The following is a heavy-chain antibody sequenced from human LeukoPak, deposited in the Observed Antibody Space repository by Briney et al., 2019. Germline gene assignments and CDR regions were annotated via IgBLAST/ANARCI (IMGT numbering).Heavy chain of an antibody. V-gene: IGHV4-30-2*01. CDR2: IYHSGST. Sequence: SETLSLTCAVSGGSISSGGYSWSWIRQPPGKGLEWIGYIYHSGSTYYNPSLKSRVTISVDTSKNQFSLKLSSVTAADTAVYYCARDHLHMVRGGMDVWGQGTTVTVSS. D-gene: IGHD3-10*01. J-gene: IGHJ6*02. CDR3: ARDHLHMVRGGMDV. CDR1: GGSISSGGYS.